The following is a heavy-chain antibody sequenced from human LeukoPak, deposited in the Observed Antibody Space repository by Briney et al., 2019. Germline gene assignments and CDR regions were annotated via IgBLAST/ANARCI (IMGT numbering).Heavy chain of an antibody. V-gene: IGHV7-4-1*02. CDR1: GYTFTNYA. Sequence: ASVKVSCKASGYTFTNYAMNWVRQAPGQGLEWMGWINTNTGNPTYAQGFTGRFVFSLDTSVSTAYLQISSLKAEDTDVYYCARDRRVRGVIMGFDPWGEGTLVTVSS. CDR2: INTNTGNP. CDR3: ARDRRVRGVIMGFDP. J-gene: IGHJ5*02. D-gene: IGHD3-10*01.